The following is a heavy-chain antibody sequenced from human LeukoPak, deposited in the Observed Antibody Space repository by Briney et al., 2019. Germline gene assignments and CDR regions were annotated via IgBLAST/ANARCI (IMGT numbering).Heavy chain of an antibody. D-gene: IGHD6-13*01. CDR2: ISYDGSNK. V-gene: IGHV3-30-3*02. J-gene: IGHJ4*02. Sequence: GGSLRLSCAASGFTFSSYAMHWVRQAPGKGLEWVAVISYDGSNKYYADSVKGRFTISRDNSKNTLYLQMNSLRAEDTAVYYCAKSSFTYWGQGTLVTVSS. CDR3: AKSSFTY. CDR1: GFTFSSYA.